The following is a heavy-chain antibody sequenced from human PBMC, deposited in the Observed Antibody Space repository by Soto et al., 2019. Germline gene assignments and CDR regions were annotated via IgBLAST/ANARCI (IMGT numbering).Heavy chain of an antibody. Sequence: PSETLSLTCTVSGGSVSSGAYYWTWIRQRPGKGLEWIGYIYYSGSTYHSPSLKSRLSIPLDTSKNQFSLRLSSVTAADTAMYYCARARLRAVYAFDIWAQGTMVTVSS. CDR1: GGSVSSGAYY. J-gene: IGHJ3*02. D-gene: IGHD5-12*01. CDR2: IYYSGST. CDR3: ARARLRAVYAFDI. V-gene: IGHV4-31*03.